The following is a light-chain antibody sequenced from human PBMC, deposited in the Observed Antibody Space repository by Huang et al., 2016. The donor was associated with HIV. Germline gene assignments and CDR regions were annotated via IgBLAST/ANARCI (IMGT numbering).Light chain of an antibody. CDR3: QQRRNWPPYT. V-gene: IGKV3-11*01. CDR2: AAS. Sequence: EVVLTQSPATLSLSPGERATLSCRASQGVSSSFAWYPQKPGQAPRLLIYAASGRATGIPARFSGSASGTDFTLTISSLEPEDFAVYYCQQRRNWPPYTFGQGTKLEIK. CDR1: QGVSSS. J-gene: IGKJ2*01.